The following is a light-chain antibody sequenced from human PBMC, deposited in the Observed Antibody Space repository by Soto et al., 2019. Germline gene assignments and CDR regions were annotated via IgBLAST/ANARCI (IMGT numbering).Light chain of an antibody. CDR1: QSVSSH. V-gene: IGKV3-15*01. CDR2: GAS. J-gene: IGKJ1*01. Sequence: IVMTQSPATLSVSPGERATLSCRASQSVSSHLAWYQRRPGQAPRLLLYGASTRATGIPARFSGSGSGTEFTLTISSLQPEDFAGDECQQYTNWPPWTCGQGTKVEIK. CDR3: QQYTNWPPWT.